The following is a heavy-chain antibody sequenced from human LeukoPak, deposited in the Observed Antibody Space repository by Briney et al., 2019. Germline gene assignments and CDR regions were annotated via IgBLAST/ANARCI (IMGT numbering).Heavy chain of an antibody. D-gene: IGHD2-15*01. CDR2: ICGNAACA. J-gene: IGHJ4*02. CDR3: AKHLATSGSYPLDY. Sequence: PGGSLRLSCVASGFIFSNYAMSWVRQAPGKGLEWVSVICGNAACAYYADSVKGRFSISRDNAKNTLYLQMYNLRAEDTAVYHCAKHLATSGSYPLDYWGQGTPVTVSS. V-gene: IGHV3-23*01. CDR1: GFIFSNYA.